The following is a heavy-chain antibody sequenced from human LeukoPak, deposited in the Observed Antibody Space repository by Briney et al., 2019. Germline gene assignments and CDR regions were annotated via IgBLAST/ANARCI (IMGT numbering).Heavy chain of an antibody. D-gene: IGHD5-12*01. J-gene: IGHJ4*02. CDR1: GYTLTELS. CDR3: ATGPRGYSGYDLGFNY. CDR2: FDPEDGET. V-gene: IGHV1-24*01. Sequence: ASVKVSCKVSGYTLTELSMHWVRQAPGKGLEWMGGFDPEDGETIYAQKFQGRVTMTEDTSTDTACMELSSLRSEDTAVYYCATGPRGYSGYDLGFNYWGQGTLVTVSS.